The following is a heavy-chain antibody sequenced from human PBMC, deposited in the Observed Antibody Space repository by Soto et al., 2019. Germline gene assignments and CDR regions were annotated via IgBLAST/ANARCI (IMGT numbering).Heavy chain of an antibody. CDR3: AKDPRKDVLRYFDWLPNYYYYMDV. CDR1: GFTFSSYA. D-gene: IGHD3-9*01. CDR2: ISGSGGST. J-gene: IGHJ6*03. V-gene: IGHV3-23*01. Sequence: GGSLRLSCAASGFTFSSYAMSWVRQAPGKGLEWVSAISGSGGSTYYADSVKGRFTISRDNSKNTLYLQMNSLRAEDTAVYYCAKDPRKDVLRYFDWLPNYYYYMDVWGKGTTVTVSS.